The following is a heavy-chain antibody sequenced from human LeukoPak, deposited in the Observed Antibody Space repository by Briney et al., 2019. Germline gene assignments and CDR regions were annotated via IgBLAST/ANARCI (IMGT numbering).Heavy chain of an antibody. CDR2: ISWNSGSI. J-gene: IGHJ5*02. CDR1: GFTLDDYA. D-gene: IGHD1-26*01. Sequence: GGSLRLSCAASGFTLDDYAMHWVRQAPGKGLEWVSGISWNSGSIGYADSVKGRFTISRDNAKNSLYLQMNSLRAEDTALYYCAKEGAAWGQGTLVTVSS. CDR3: AKEGAA. V-gene: IGHV3-9*01.